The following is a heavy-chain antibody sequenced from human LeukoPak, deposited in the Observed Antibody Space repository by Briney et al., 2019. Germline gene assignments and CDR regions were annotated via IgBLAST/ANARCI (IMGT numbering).Heavy chain of an antibody. CDR1: GFTFSNYA. J-gene: IGHJ4*02. CDR3: ARADYYETSGPFGY. V-gene: IGHV3-30-3*01. CDR2: ISSDGSNK. Sequence: GGSLRLSCAASGFTFSNYAIHWVRQAPGKGLEWVAVISSDGSNKYYADSVKGRFTLSRDNSKNTLYLQMNSLRAEDTAVYYCARADYYETSGPFGYWGQGTLVIVSS. D-gene: IGHD3-22*01.